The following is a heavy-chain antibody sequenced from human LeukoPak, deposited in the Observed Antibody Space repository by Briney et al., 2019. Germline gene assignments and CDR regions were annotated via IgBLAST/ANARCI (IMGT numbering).Heavy chain of an antibody. Sequence: SETLSLTCAVYGGSFSGYYWSWIRQPPGKGLEWIGEINHSGSTNYNPSLKSRVTISVDKSKNQFSLKLSSVTAADTAVYYCARAMDYYDSSGPKRAFGIWGQGTMVTVSS. CDR2: INHSGST. CDR3: ARAMDYYDSSGPKRAFGI. CDR1: GGSFSGYY. J-gene: IGHJ3*02. D-gene: IGHD3-22*01. V-gene: IGHV4-34*01.